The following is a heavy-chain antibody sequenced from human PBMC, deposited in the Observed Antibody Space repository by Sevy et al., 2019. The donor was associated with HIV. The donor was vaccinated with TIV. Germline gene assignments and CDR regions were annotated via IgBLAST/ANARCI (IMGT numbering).Heavy chain of an antibody. J-gene: IGHJ6*03. V-gene: IGHV3-30*02. D-gene: IGHD4-17*01. Sequence: GGSLRLSCLASGFTFRTYGMHWVRQAPGKGLEWVAFIGSDVNNVHYGDSVKGRFTISRDNSENTLYLQMNRLRPEDTAVYYCAKMGTTVVTPAYYYYYYMDVWGKGTTVTVSS. CDR1: GFTFRTYG. CDR3: AKMGTTVVTPAYYYYYYMDV. CDR2: IGSDVNNV.